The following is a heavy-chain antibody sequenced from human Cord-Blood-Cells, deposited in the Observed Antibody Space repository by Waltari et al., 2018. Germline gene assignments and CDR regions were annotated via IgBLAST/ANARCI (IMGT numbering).Heavy chain of an antibody. CDR3: ARGYGSSWPTTNYFDY. Sequence: QVQLQQWGAGLLKPSETLSLTCAVYGGSFSGYYWSWIRQPPGKGLEWIGEINHSGSTNYNPSLKSRVTISVDTSKNQFPLKLSSVTAADTAVYYCARGYGSSWPTTNYFDYWGQGTLVTVSS. CDR1: GGSFSGYY. J-gene: IGHJ4*02. D-gene: IGHD6-13*01. CDR2: INHSGST. V-gene: IGHV4-34*01.